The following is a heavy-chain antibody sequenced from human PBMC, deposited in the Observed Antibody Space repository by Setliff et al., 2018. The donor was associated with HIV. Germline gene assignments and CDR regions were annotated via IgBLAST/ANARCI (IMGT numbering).Heavy chain of an antibody. CDR1: GFSFSNFA. CDR2: ISYDGNNE. V-gene: IGHV3-30*04. CDR3: ARDEVRFRPPVPTAGGYLQH. D-gene: IGHD3-3*01. Sequence: GGSLRLSCAASGFSFSNFAMHWVRQAPGKGLEWLGFISYDGNNEYYADSVRGRFTISRDNSKNTLFLQMNTLRAEDTAVYFCARDEVRFRPPVPTAGGYLQHWGQGTLATVSS. J-gene: IGHJ1*01.